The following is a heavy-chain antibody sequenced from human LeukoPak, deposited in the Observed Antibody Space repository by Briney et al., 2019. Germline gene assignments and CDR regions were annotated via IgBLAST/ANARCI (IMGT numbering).Heavy chain of an antibody. Sequence: SETLSLTCTVSGGSISSYYWSWIRQPPGKGLEWIGYIYYSGSTNYNPSLKSRVTISVDTSKNQFSLKLSSVTAADTAVYYCARDRGCSGGSCYSYYYYYGMDVWGQGTTVTVSS. D-gene: IGHD2-15*01. CDR3: ARDRGCSGGSCYSYYYYYGMDV. CDR1: GGSISSYY. V-gene: IGHV4-59*01. CDR2: IYYSGST. J-gene: IGHJ6*02.